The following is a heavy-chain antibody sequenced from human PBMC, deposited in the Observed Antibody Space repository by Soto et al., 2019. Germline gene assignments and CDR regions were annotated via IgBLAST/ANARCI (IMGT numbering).Heavy chain of an antibody. CDR2: ISGSGGST. Sequence: VQLLESGGGLVQHGGSLRLSCAASGFTFDSYGMSWVRQAPGKGLEWVSSISGSGGSTYYADSVKGRFTISRDNSKNTLYLQMNSLSAEDTAVYFCAKVLTAGGLDYWGQGTLVTVSS. CDR1: GFTFDSYG. J-gene: IGHJ4*02. V-gene: IGHV3-23*01. CDR3: AKVLTAGGLDY. D-gene: IGHD6-13*01.